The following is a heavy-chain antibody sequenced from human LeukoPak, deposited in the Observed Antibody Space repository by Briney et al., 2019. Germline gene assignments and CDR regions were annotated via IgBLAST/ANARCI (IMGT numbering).Heavy chain of an antibody. Sequence: GGSLRLSCAASGFTFSSYSMNWVRQAPGKGLEWVSSISSSSSYIYYADSVKGRFTISRDNSKNTLYLQMNSLRAEDTAVYYCAKDNGDYAIDYWGQGTLVTVSS. CDR1: GFTFSSYS. J-gene: IGHJ4*02. V-gene: IGHV3-21*04. D-gene: IGHD4-17*01. CDR3: AKDNGDYAIDY. CDR2: ISSSSSYI.